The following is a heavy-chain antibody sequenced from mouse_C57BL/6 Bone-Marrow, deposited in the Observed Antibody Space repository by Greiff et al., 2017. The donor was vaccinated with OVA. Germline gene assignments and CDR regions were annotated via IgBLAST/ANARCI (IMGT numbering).Heavy chain of an antibody. CDR3: TGPIYYGSSYAPY. D-gene: IGHD1-1*01. CDR1: GFTFSNYW. Sequence: EVKLVESGGGLVQPGGSMKLSCVASGFTFSNYWMNWVRQSPEKGLEWVAQIRLKSDNYATHYAESVKGRFTISRDDSKSSVYLQMNNLRAEDTGIYYCTGPIYYGSSYAPYWGQGTSVTVSS. J-gene: IGHJ4*01. CDR2: IRLKSDNYAT. V-gene: IGHV6-3*01.